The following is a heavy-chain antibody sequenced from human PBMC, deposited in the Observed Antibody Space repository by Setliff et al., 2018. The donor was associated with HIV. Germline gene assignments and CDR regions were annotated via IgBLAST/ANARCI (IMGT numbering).Heavy chain of an antibody. J-gene: IGHJ4*02. V-gene: IGHV1-2*02. CDR2: INPNTGTT. D-gene: IGHD6-6*01. Sequence: ASVKVSCKTSGYTFIAHYIHWVRQAPGQGLEWVGFINPNTGTTNYPQKFQGRVTLTGDTSISTAFLELSSLTSDDTAVYYCARGANFPYTASSDYWGQGTLVTVSS. CDR1: GYTFIAHY. CDR3: ARGANFPYTASSDY.